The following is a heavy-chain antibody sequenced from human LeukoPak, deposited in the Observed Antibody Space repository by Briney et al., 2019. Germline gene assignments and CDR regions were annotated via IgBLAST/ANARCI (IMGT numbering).Heavy chain of an antibody. CDR3: ARGVYIAAAQYAY. CDR1: GGSISSYY. CDR2: IYYSGST. Sequence: SETLSLTCSVSGGSISSYYWSWIRQPPGKGLEWIGYIYYSGSTNYNPSLKSRVTISVDTSKNQFSLKLSSVTAADTAVYYCARGVYIAAAQYAYWGQGTLVTVSS. V-gene: IGHV4-59*01. J-gene: IGHJ4*02. D-gene: IGHD6-13*01.